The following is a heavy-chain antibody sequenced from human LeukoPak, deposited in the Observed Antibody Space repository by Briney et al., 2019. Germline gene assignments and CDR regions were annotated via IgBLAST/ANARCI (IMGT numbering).Heavy chain of an antibody. Sequence: SETLSLTCTVSGGSISSGNFYWGWIRQPPGKGLEWIGSIYYSGSTYYNPSLKSRVTISIDTSKNQFSPKLSSVTAADTAVYYCARVFDYWGQGTLVTVSS. CDR2: IYYSGST. CDR1: GGSISSGNFY. V-gene: IGHV4-39*07. CDR3: ARVFDY. J-gene: IGHJ4*02.